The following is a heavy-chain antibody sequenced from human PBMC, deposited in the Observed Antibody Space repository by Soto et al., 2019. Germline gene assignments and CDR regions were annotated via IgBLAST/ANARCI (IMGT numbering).Heavy chain of an antibody. Sequence: QVQLVQSGAEVKKPGASVKVSCQASGYTFTSYGISWVRQAPGQGLEWMGWISAYNGNTNYAQKLQGRVTMTTDTSTSTAYMELRSLRSDDTAVYYCARDRHYDILTGYYGYYYYYGMDVWGQGTTVTVSS. CDR2: ISAYNGNT. D-gene: IGHD3-9*01. V-gene: IGHV1-18*04. CDR1: GYTFTSYG. CDR3: ARDRHYDILTGYYGYYYYYGMDV. J-gene: IGHJ6*02.